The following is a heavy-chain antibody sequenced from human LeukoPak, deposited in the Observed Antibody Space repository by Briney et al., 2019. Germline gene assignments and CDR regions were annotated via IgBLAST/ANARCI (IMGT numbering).Heavy chain of an antibody. V-gene: IGHV4-4*08. CDR2: IHPSGST. CDR3: ARGLDTAKVGY. J-gene: IGHJ4*02. D-gene: IGHD5-18*01. CDR1: GASISEYY. Sequence: SETLSLTCTVSGASISEYYWTWIRQPPGKGLEWPGHIHPSGSTYSNPSLRSRVTVSVDTPKNQFSLTPSSVTAADTAMYFCARGLDTAKVGYWGQGTLVTVSS.